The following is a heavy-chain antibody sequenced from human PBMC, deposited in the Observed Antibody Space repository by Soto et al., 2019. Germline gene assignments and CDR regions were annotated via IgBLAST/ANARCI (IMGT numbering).Heavy chain of an antibody. CDR3: AVFEASGPLDV. J-gene: IGHJ6*02. CDR2: INPSGGST. D-gene: IGHD3-3*01. CDR1: GYTFTSYY. V-gene: IGHV1-46*01. Sequence: ASVKVSCKASGYTFTSYYMHWVRQAPGQGLEWMGIINPSGGSTSYAQKFQGRVTMTRDTSTSTVYMELSSLRDEDTAVYYCAVFEASGPLDVWGQGTTVTVSS.